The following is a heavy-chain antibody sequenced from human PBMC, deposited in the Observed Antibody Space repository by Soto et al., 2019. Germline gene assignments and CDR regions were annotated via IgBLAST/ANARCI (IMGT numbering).Heavy chain of an antibody. J-gene: IGHJ4*02. CDR2: IYYSGST. D-gene: IGHD3-9*01. Sequence: QVQLQESGPGLVKPSQTLSLTCTVSGGSISSGDYYWSWIRQPPGKGLEWIGYIYYSGSTYYNPSLKSRVTISVDTSKNLFSLKLSSVTAADTAVYYCARQLRYFDWSYANPLDYWGQGTLVTVSS. CDR1: GGSISSGDYY. V-gene: IGHV4-30-4*01. CDR3: ARQLRYFDWSYANPLDY.